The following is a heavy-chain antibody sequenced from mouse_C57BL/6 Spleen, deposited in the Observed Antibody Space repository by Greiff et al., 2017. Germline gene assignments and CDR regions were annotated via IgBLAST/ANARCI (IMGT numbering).Heavy chain of an antibody. CDR2: IYPGAGDT. J-gene: IGHJ4*01. D-gene: IGHD1-1*01. Sequence: QVQLQQSGPELVKPGASVKISCKASGYAFSSSWMNWVKQRPGKGLEWIGRIYPGAGDTNYNGKFKGKATLTADKSSSTAYMQLSSLTSEYSAVYFCARGDYYGRDYYAMDYWGQGTSVTVSS. CDR1: GYAFSSSW. CDR3: ARGDYYGRDYYAMDY. V-gene: IGHV1-82*01.